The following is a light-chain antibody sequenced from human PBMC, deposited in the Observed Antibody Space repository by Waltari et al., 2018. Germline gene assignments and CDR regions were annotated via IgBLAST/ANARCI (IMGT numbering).Light chain of an antibody. J-gene: IGKJ2*01. CDR3: QQYYSTPYT. Sequence: DIVMTQSPDSLAMTLGERATINCQSSQSVLYSSNNKNYLAWYKQKPGQPPKLLIYWASTRESGVPDRFSGSGSGTDFTLTISSLQTEDVAVYYCQQYYSTPYTFGQGTKLEIK. CDR2: WAS. V-gene: IGKV4-1*01. CDR1: QSVLYSSNNKNY.